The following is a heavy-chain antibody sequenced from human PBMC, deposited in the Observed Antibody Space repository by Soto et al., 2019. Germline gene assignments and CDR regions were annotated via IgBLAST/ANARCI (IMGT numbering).Heavy chain of an antibody. V-gene: IGHV3-9*01. Sequence: EVQLVESGGGLVQPGRSLRLSCAASGFTFDDYAMHWVRQAPGKGLEWVSGISWNSGSIGYADSVKGRFTISRDNAKNSLYLQMNSLRAEDTALYYCAKDYGGKTEYYFDYWGQGTLVTVSS. CDR3: AKDYGGKTEYYFDY. CDR1: GFTFDDYA. D-gene: IGHD4-17*01. CDR2: ISWNSGSI. J-gene: IGHJ4*02.